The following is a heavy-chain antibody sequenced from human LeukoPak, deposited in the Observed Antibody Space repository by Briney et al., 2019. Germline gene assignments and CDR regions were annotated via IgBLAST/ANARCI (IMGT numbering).Heavy chain of an antibody. CDR1: GFTFGSYA. J-gene: IGHJ6*02. D-gene: IGHD4/OR15-4a*01. CDR3: ARAYGGSQYGMDV. Sequence: GGSLRLSCAASGFTFGSYAMNWVRQAPGKGLEWVAVIWYDGSNKYYADSVKGRFTISRDNSKNTLYLQMNSLRAEDTAVYYCARAYGGSQYGMDVWGQGTTVTVSS. V-gene: IGHV3-33*08. CDR2: IWYDGSNK.